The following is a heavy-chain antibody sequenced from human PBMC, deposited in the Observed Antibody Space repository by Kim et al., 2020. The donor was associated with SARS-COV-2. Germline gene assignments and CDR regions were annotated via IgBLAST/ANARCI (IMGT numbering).Heavy chain of an antibody. CDR3: ATSLGPTAAAGRMLGNPYYYYGMDV. Sequence: GESLKISCKGSGYSFTSYWIDWVRQMPGKGLEWMGIIYPGDSDTRYSPSFQGQVTISADKSISTAYLQWSSLKASDTAMYYCATSLGPTAAAGRMLGNPYYYYGMDVWGQGTTVTVSS. V-gene: IGHV5-51*01. J-gene: IGHJ6*02. CDR1: GYSFTSYW. D-gene: IGHD6-13*01. CDR2: IYPGDSDT.